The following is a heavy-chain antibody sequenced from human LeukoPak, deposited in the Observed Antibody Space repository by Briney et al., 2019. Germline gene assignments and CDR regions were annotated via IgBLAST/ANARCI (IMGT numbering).Heavy chain of an antibody. CDR1: GFTFSSYW. V-gene: IGHV3-7*01. D-gene: IGHD3-10*01. CDR2: IKQDGSEK. CDR3: ARDREDYYGSGSYYHDY. Sequence: WGSLRLSCAASGFTFSSYWMSWVRQAPGKGLEWVANIKQDGSEKYYVDSVKGRFTISRDNAKNSLYLQMNSLRAEDTAVYYCARDREDYYGSGSYYHDYRGQGTLVTVSS. J-gene: IGHJ4*02.